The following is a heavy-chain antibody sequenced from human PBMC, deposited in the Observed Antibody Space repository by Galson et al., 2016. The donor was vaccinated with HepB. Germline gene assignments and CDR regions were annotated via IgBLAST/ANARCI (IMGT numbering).Heavy chain of an antibody. D-gene: IGHD2-2*01. V-gene: IGHV1-8*01. CDR1: GYSFSNYD. J-gene: IGHJ6*02. CDR3: ARAYCSSTSCYYFGMDV. CDR2: MQPNSGDT. Sequence: SVKVSCKASGYSFSNYDINWVRQATGQGLQWMGWMQPNSGDTGFAQKFQGRVTMTRNTTISTAYLELSSLRSEDSAVYYCARAYCSSTSCYYFGMDVWGQETTVTVSS.